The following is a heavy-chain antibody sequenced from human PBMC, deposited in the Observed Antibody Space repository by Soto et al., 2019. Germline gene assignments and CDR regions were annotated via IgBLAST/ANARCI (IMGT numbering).Heavy chain of an antibody. CDR3: ARVMAEMQNWLDP. V-gene: IGHV4-30-4*01. D-gene: IGHD6-19*01. CDR2: IYHTGTT. Sequence: QVQLQESGPGLVKPSQTLSLTCTVSGGSISNVGYFWSWIRQPPGKGLEWIGFIYHTGTTYYNSSLRSRVSISIDTSKSQFYMKLNSVTAADTAVYYCARVMAEMQNWLDPWGQGTLVTVSP. CDR1: GGSISNVGYF. J-gene: IGHJ5*02.